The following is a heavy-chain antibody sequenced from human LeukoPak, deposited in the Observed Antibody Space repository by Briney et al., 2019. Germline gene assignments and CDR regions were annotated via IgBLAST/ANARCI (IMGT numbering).Heavy chain of an antibody. CDR3: AKWSSPPYWYVMDV. J-gene: IGHJ6*02. CDR2: ISYDGSNK. D-gene: IGHD2-2*01. V-gene: IGHV3-30*18. Sequence: GRSLRLSCAASGFTFSSYGMHWVRQAPGKGLEWVAVISYDGSNKYYADSVKGRFTISRDNSKNTLYLQMNSLRAEDTAVYYCAKWSSPPYWYVMDVWGQGTTVIASS. CDR1: GFTFSSYG.